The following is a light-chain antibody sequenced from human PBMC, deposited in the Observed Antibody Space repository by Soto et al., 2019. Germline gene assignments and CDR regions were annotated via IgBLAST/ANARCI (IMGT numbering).Light chain of an antibody. Sequence: IVLTQSPGTLSLSPGERATLSCRASKTVSSNFLAWYQEKPGQGPRLLIYGASTRATGIPDRFSGSGSGTDFTLTISRLDPEDFAVYYCRQYGRSLGFAVGGGTKVEIK. CDR1: KTVSSNF. CDR2: GAS. V-gene: IGKV3-20*01. J-gene: IGKJ4*01. CDR3: RQYGRSLGFA.